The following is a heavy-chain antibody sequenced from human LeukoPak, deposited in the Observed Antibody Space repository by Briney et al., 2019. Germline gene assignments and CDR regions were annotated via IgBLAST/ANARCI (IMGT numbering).Heavy chain of an antibody. J-gene: IGHJ5*02. CDR1: GYTFTSYG. V-gene: IGHV1-18*04. CDR2: ISAYNGNT. D-gene: IGHD3-10*01. CDR3: ARSTGYYGSGSWWFDP. Sequence: ASVKVSCKASGYTFTSYGISWVRQAPGQGLEWMGWISAYNGNTNYAQKLQGRVTMTTDTSTSTVYTELRSLRSDDTAVYYCARSTGYYGSGSWWFDPWGQGTLVTVSS.